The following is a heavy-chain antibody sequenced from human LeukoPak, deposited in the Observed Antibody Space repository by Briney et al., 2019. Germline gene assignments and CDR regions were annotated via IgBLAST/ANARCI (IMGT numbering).Heavy chain of an antibody. CDR2: IYYSGST. CDR3: ARGWYYDFWSGYPRDYYYGMDV. V-gene: IGHV4-59*01. CDR1: GGSISSYY. J-gene: IGHJ6*02. D-gene: IGHD3-3*01. Sequence: SETLSLTCTVSGGSISSYYWSWIRQPPGKGLEWIGYIYYSGSTNYNPSLKSRVTISVDTSKNQFSLKLSSVTAADRAVYYCARGWYYDFWSGYPRDYYYGMDVWGQGTTVTVSS.